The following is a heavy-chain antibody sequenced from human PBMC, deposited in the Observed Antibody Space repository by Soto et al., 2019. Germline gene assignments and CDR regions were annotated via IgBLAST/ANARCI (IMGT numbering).Heavy chain of an antibody. J-gene: IGHJ3*02. D-gene: IGHD3-22*01. CDR3: AKSLYYYDSSGYPWVPFDI. CDR1: GFTFSSYA. Sequence: GSLRLSCAASGFTFSSYAMSWVRQAPGKGLEWVSAISGSGGSTYYADSVKGRFTISRDNSKNTLYLQMNSLRAEDTAVYYCAKSLYYYDSSGYPWVPFDIWGQGTMVTVSS. V-gene: IGHV3-23*01. CDR2: ISGSGGST.